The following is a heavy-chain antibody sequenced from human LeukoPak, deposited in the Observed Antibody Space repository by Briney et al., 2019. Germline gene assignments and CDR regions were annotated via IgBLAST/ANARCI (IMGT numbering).Heavy chain of an antibody. D-gene: IGHD3-10*01. CDR2: IYPDGNNK. J-gene: IGHJ4*02. V-gene: IGHV3-30*02. CDR1: GFIFRSYG. CDR3: AKGGLMDPRFGELLSY. Sequence: PGGSLRLSCGASGFIFRSYGMHWVRQAPGKGLEWVACIYPDGNNKDYADSVKGRFIISRDNSKNTLYLQMNSLRTEDTAVYYCAKGGLMDPRFGELLSYWGQGTLVTVSS.